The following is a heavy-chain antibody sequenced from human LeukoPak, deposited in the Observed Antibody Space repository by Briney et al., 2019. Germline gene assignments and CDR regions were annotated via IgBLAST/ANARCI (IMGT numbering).Heavy chain of an antibody. Sequence: PSETLSLTCAVYGGSFSGYYWSWIRQPPGKGLGWIGEINHSGSTNYNPSLKSRVTISVDTSKNQFSLKLSSVTAADTAVYYCARGGRTRYYGSGSYYSPNNWFDPWGQGTLVTVSS. CDR3: ARGGRTRYYGSGSYYSPNNWFDP. D-gene: IGHD3-10*01. CDR2: INHSGST. CDR1: GGSFSGYY. V-gene: IGHV4-34*01. J-gene: IGHJ5*02.